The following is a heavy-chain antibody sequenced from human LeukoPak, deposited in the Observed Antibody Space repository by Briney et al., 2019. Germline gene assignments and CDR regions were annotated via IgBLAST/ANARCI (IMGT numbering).Heavy chain of an antibody. CDR2: IYHSGST. V-gene: IGHV4-30-2*01. D-gene: IGHD3-16*02. CDR1: GGSISSGGYS. Sequence: PSETLSLTCAVSGGSISSGGYSWSWIRQPPGKGLEWIGYIYHSGSTYYNPSLKSRVTISIGTSKNQFSLKLSSVTAADTAVYYCARGSNDYVWGSYRRNWFDPWGQGTLVTVSS. J-gene: IGHJ5*02. CDR3: ARGSNDYVWGSYRRNWFDP.